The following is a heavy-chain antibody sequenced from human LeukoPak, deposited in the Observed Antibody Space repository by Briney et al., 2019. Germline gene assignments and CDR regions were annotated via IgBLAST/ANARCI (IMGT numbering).Heavy chain of an antibody. CDR1: GFTFSSYG. V-gene: IGHV3-30*18. CDR2: ISYDGSNK. D-gene: IGHD3-22*01. J-gene: IGHJ4*02. CDR3: AKDRRHGLYYYDSSGYYGGDY. Sequence: GGSLRLSCAASGFTFSSYGMHWVRQAPGKGLEWVAVISYDGSNKYYADSVKGRFTISRDNSKNTLYLQMNSLRAEDTAVYYCAKDRRHGLYYYDSSGYYGGDYWGQGTLVTVSS.